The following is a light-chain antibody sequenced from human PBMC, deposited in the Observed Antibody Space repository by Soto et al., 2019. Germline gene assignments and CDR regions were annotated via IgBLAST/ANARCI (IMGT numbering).Light chain of an antibody. J-gene: IGLJ3*02. CDR1: SSNIGGNT. CDR3: AAWDDSLNGPV. Sequence: QSVLTQPPSASGNPGQRVTISCSGGSSNIGGNTVNWYQQLPGSAPKLLIYSNNQRPSGVPDRFSGSKSDTSASLAISGLQSEDEAAYHCAAWDDSLNGPVFGGGTKLTVL. V-gene: IGLV1-44*01. CDR2: SNN.